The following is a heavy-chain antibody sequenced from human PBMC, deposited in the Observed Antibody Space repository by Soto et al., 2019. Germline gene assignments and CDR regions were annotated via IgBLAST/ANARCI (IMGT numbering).Heavy chain of an antibody. CDR3: ARDRGYSYGYATLDY. D-gene: IGHD5-18*01. V-gene: IGHV4-34*01. Sequence: SETLSLTCAVYGGSFSGYYWSWIRQPPGKGLEWIGEINHSGSTNYNPSLKSRVTISVDTSKNQFSLQLSSVTAADTAVYYCARDRGYSYGYATLDYWGQGTLVTVSS. J-gene: IGHJ4*02. CDR2: INHSGST. CDR1: GGSFSGYY.